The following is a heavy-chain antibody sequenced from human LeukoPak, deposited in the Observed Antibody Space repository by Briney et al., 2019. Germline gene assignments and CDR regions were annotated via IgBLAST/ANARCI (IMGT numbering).Heavy chain of an antibody. CDR2: ISYDGSNK. D-gene: IGHD2-2*02. V-gene: IGHV3-30*01. J-gene: IGHJ5*02. CDR3: ARGRKCSSTSCYTDWFDP. Sequence: GGSLRLSCAASGFTFSSYAMHWVRQAPGKGLEWVAVISYDGSNKYYADSVKGRCTISRDNSKNTLYLQMNSLRAEDTAVYYCARGRKCSSTSCYTDWFDPWGQGTLVTVSS. CDR1: GFTFSSYA.